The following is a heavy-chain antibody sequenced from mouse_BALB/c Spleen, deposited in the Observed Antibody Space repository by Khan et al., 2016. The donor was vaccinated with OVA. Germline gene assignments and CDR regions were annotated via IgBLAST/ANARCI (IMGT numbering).Heavy chain of an antibody. CDR1: GFTFSNYG. CDR2: ISGGGSHT. CDR3: ARQGTYGNYVDY. V-gene: IGHV5-9-2*01. D-gene: IGHD2-1*01. Sequence: EVMLVESGGGLVKPGGSLKLSCAASGFTFSNYGMSWIRQTPEKRLEWVATISGGGSHTYYSDSVKGRFTISRDNGKNNLLLQMSSLRSEETALYYCARQGTYGNYVDYWGQGTTLTVSS. J-gene: IGHJ2*01.